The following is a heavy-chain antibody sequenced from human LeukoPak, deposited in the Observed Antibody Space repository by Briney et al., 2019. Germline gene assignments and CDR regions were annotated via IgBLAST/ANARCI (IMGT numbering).Heavy chain of an antibody. D-gene: IGHD6-19*01. CDR1: GSTFGSYW. CDR2: IKQDGSEK. J-gene: IGHJ4*02. V-gene: IGHV3-7*01. Sequence: GGSLRLSCAASGSTFGSYWMSWVRQAPGKGLEWVANIKQDGSEKYYEDSVKGRFTISRDNAKNSLYLQMNSLRAEDTAVYYCARHPQWLAASFDYWGQGTLVTVSS. CDR3: ARHPQWLAASFDY.